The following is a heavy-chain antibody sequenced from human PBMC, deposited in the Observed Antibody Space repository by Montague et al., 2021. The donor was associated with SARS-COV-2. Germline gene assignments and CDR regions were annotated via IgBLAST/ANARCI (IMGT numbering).Heavy chain of an antibody. D-gene: IGHD4-17*01. J-gene: IGHJ4*02. CDR1: GGSISSRNLF. V-gene: IGHV4-39*07. CDR2: VYYSGST. CDR3: ASYRDYGDYY. Sequence: SETLSLTCSVSGGSISSRNLFWGWIRQPPGKGLEWIGSVYYSGSTYYNPSLESRVTISGDRPKNQFSLKVTSITAADTAVYYCASYRDYGDYYWGQGTLVTVSS.